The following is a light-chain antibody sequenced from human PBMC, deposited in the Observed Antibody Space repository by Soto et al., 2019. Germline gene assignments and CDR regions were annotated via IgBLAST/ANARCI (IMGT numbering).Light chain of an antibody. CDR2: TGS. Sequence: DIQMTQSPSSVSASVGDRVSITCRASQGISSWLAWYHQKPGRAPKLLIYTGSSLQSGVTSRFSGTGSGTDFTLTISSRHPEDVATYYCQQANSFPLTFGGGTKVEIK. V-gene: IGKV1-12*01. CDR3: QQANSFPLT. J-gene: IGKJ4*01. CDR1: QGISSW.